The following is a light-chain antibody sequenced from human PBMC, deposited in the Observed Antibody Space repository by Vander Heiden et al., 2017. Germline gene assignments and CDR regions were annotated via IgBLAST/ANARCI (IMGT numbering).Light chain of an antibody. CDR1: QTIHQW. CDR3: QQYYTLPWT. CDR2: DAS. V-gene: IGKV1-5*01. Sequence: DIQMTQSPSTLSTSVEDRVTTSCRASQTIHQWLAWYQQKPGKAPELLIYDASTLQSGVTSRFSGAGSGTEFTLTISSLQPDDFATYYCQQYYTLPWTFGRGTKVDI. J-gene: IGKJ1*01.